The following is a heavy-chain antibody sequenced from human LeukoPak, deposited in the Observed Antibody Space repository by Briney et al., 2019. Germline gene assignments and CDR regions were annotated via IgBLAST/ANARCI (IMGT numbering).Heavy chain of an antibody. J-gene: IGHJ4*02. CDR2: IDPNSGGT. V-gene: IGHV1-2*02. Sequence: GASVKVSCKASAFTFTGYYIHWVRQAPGQGLEWMGWIDPNSGGTNYAQKFQGRVTLSRDTSINTAYMELSRLRSDDTAVYYCARVRRRDLVFDYWGQGTLVTVSS. CDR3: ARVRRRDLVFDY. CDR1: AFTFTGYY.